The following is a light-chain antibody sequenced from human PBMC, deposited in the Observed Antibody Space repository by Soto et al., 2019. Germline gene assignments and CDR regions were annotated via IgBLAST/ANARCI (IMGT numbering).Light chain of an antibody. CDR1: QGVNSNS. V-gene: IGKV3D-20*02. CDR2: AAA. Sequence: EVVLTQSPGTLSLSPGERATLSCRASQGVNSNSLAWYQQKPGQAPRLLMYAAANRATGIPDRFSGSGSGTDFTLTISRLEPEDFAVYYCQRRGKWPSTFGPGTKVEMK. CDR3: QRRGKWPST. J-gene: IGKJ2*02.